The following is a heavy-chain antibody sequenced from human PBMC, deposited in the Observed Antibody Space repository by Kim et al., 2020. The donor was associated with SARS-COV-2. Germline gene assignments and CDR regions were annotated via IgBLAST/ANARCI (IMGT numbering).Heavy chain of an antibody. CDR2: ISWNSGSI. J-gene: IGHJ4*02. V-gene: IGHV3-9*01. D-gene: IGHD3-10*01. Sequence: GGSLRLSCAASGFTFDDYAMHWVRQAPGKGLEWVSGISWNSGSIGYADSVKGRFTISRDNAKNSLYLQMNSLRAEDTALYYCAKEPAGSGSPLFDYWGQG. CDR3: AKEPAGSGSPLFDY. CDR1: GFTFDDYA.